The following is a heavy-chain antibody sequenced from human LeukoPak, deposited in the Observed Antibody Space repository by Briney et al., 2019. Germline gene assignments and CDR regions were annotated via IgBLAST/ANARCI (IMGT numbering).Heavy chain of an antibody. V-gene: IGHV1-18*01. Sequence: ASVKVSCKASGYTFTSYGISRVRQAPGQGLEWMGWISAYNGNTNYAQKLQGRVTMTTDTSTSTAYMELRSLRSDDTAVYYCATATRGWFGELSDDYWGQGTLVTVSS. J-gene: IGHJ4*02. CDR3: ATATRGWFGELSDDY. D-gene: IGHD3-10*01. CDR2: ISAYNGNT. CDR1: GYTFTSYG.